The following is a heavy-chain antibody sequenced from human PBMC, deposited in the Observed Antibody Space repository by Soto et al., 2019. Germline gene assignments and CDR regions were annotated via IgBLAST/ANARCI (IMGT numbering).Heavy chain of an antibody. CDR2: ISYDGSNK. CDR3: AKRTMVYAYYYYYGMDV. J-gene: IGHJ6*02. D-gene: IGHD2-8*01. Sequence: LRLSCAASGFTFSSYGMHWVRQAPGKGLEWVAVISYDGSNKYYADSVKGRFTISRDNSKNTLYLQMNSLRAEDTAVYYCAKRTMVYAYYYYYGMDVWGQGTTVTVSS. CDR1: GFTFSSYG. V-gene: IGHV3-30*18.